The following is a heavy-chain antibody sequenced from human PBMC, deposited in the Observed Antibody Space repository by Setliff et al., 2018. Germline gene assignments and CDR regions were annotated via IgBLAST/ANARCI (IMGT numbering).Heavy chain of an antibody. V-gene: IGHV3-74*01. Sequence: GGSLRLSCAASGFTFSDYWMYWVRQAPGKGLVWVSRISRDGSSTAYADSVKGRLTISRDNARNTLYLQMNSLRAEDTAIYFCARDRGGGLYDYWGQGTLVTVSS. CDR3: ARDRGGGLYDY. J-gene: IGHJ4*02. CDR1: GFTFSDYW. CDR2: ISRDGSST. D-gene: IGHD3-16*01.